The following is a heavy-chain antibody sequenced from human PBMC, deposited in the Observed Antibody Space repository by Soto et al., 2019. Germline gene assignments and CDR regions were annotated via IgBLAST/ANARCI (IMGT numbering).Heavy chain of an antibody. J-gene: IGHJ3*02. D-gene: IGHD3-9*01. CDR1: GYSFTSYW. CDR2: IYPGDSDT. Sequence: PGESLKISCKGSGYSFTSYWIGWVRQMPGKGLEWMGIIYPGDSDTRYSPSFQGQVTISADKSISTAYLQWSSLKASDTAMYYCARQYILTGYYMNGDAFDIWGQGTMVTVSS. CDR3: ARQYILTGYYMNGDAFDI. V-gene: IGHV5-51*01.